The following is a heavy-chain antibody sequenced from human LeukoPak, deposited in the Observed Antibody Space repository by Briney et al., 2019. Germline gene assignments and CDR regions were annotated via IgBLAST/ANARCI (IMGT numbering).Heavy chain of an antibody. CDR3: AKAQYSGSSY. CDR1: GFTFSSYA. V-gene: IGHV3-30*04. J-gene: IGHJ4*02. CDR2: ISYDGSNK. Sequence: GGSLRLSCAASGFTFSSYAMHWVRQAPGKGLEWVAVISYDGSNKYYADSVKGRFTISRDNSKNTLYLQMNSLRAEDTAVYYCAKAQYSGSSYWGQGTLVTVSS. D-gene: IGHD1-26*01.